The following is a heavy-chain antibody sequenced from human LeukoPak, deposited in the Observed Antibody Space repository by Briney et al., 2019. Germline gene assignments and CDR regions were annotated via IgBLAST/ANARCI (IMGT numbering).Heavy chain of an antibody. J-gene: IGHJ4*02. CDR1: GFTFSSYA. D-gene: IGHD3-10*01. Sequence: GGSQRLSCAASGFTFSSYAMHWVRQAPGKGLEWVAVISYDGSNKYYADSVKGRFTISRDNSKNTLYLQMNSLRAEDTAVYYCARDYYGSGNPGSHWGQGTLVTVSS. V-gene: IGHV3-30-3*01. CDR2: ISYDGSNK. CDR3: ARDYYGSGNPGSH.